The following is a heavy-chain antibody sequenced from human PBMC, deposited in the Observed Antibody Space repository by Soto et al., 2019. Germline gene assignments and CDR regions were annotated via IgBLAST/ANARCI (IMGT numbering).Heavy chain of an antibody. Sequence: GSLRLSCAASGFTFSSYAMHWVRQAPGKGLEWVAVISYDGSNKYYADSVKGRFTISRDNSKNTLYLQMNSPRAEDTAVYYCARSLPREDAFDIWGQGTMVTVSS. V-gene: IGHV3-30-3*01. D-gene: IGHD1-26*01. CDR1: GFTFSSYA. CDR2: ISYDGSNK. J-gene: IGHJ3*02. CDR3: ARSLPREDAFDI.